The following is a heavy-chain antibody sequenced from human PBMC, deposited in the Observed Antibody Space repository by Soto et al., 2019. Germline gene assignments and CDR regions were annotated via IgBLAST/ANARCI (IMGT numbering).Heavy chain of an antibody. V-gene: IGHV1-8*01. CDR3: ARDLYGDYVLEPYVSWFDP. D-gene: IGHD4-17*01. CDR1: GYTFTSYD. J-gene: IGHJ5*02. CDR2: MNPNSGNT. Sequence: WASVKVSCKASGYTFTSYDINWVRQATGQGLEWMGWMNPNSGNTGYAQKFQGRVTMTRNTSISTAYMELSSLRSEDTAVYYCARDLYGDYVLEPYVSWFDPWGQGTLVTVSS.